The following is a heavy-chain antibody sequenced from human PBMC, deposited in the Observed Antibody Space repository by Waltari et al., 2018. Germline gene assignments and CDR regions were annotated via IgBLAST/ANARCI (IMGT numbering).Heavy chain of an antibody. Sequence: EVQLVESGGGLVQPGGSLRLSFAASGCTSSRYCLPWVRRAPGKGGEWVSYVSSSRCTIENSDSVKGRFTISRDNAKNSLYLQMNSLRDEDTAVYYCARDSITIFGVLNFWGQGTLVTVSS. V-gene: IGHV3-48*02. D-gene: IGHD3-3*01. CDR2: VSSSRCTI. CDR1: GCTSSRYC. CDR3: ARDSITIFGVLNF. J-gene: IGHJ4*02.